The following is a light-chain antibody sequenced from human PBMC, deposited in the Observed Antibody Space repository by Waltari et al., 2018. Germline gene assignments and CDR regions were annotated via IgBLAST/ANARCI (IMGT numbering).Light chain of an antibody. CDR3: QQYNNWPWT. J-gene: IGKJ1*01. CDR2: GAS. CDR1: QSVSSN. Sequence: EIVMTQSPATLSVSPGERATLSCRASQSVSSNLAWYQQKPGQALRLRIYGASTRATGIPARFSGSGSGTEFTLTISSLQSEDFAVYYCQQYNNWPWTFGQGTKVEIK. V-gene: IGKV3D-15*01.